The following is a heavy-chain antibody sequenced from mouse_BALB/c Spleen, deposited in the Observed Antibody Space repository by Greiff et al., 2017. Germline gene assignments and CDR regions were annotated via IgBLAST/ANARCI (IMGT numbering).Heavy chain of an antibody. CDR2: IYPGNSDT. V-gene: IGHV1-5*01. Sequence: EVQGVESGTVLARPGASVKMSCKASGYSFTSYWMHWVKQRPGQGLEWIGAIYPGNSDTSYNQKFKGKAKLTAVTSASTAYMELSSLTNEDSAVYYCTRSSTTVVAPDYWGQGTTLTVSS. CDR3: TRSSTTVVAPDY. J-gene: IGHJ2*01. D-gene: IGHD1-1*01. CDR1: GYSFTSYW.